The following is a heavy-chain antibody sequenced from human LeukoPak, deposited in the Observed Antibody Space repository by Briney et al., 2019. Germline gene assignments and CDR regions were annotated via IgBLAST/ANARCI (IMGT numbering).Heavy chain of an antibody. CDR3: ARDRLGDYDYVWGSYRFNYFDY. Sequence: ASVKVSCKASGYTFTSYYMHWMRQAPGQGLEWMGIINPSGGSTSYAQKFQGRVTMTRDTSTSTVYMELSSLRSEDTAVYYCARDRLGDYDYVWGSYRFNYFDYWGQGTLVTVSS. CDR2: INPSGGST. CDR1: GYTFTSYY. J-gene: IGHJ4*02. D-gene: IGHD3-16*02. V-gene: IGHV1-46*01.